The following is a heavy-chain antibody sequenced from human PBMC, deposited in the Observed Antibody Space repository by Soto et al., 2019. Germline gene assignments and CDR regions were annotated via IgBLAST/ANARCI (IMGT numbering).Heavy chain of an antibody. Sequence: SETLSLTCTVSGCSISSYYWSWIRQPAGKGLEWIGRIYNSGSTNYNPSLKSRVTMSVDTSKNQFSLKLSSVTAADTAVYYCAREALYYDILTGEYYYYYGMDVWGQGTTVTVSS. CDR3: AREALYYDILTGEYYYYYGMDV. CDR2: IYNSGST. CDR1: GCSISSYY. D-gene: IGHD3-9*01. V-gene: IGHV4-4*07. J-gene: IGHJ6*02.